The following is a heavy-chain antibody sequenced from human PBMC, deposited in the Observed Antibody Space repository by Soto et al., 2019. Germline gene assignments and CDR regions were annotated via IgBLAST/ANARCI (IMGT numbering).Heavy chain of an antibody. CDR2: IKEDGSEK. CDR3: ARLRAARTAASYYEYMVV. CDR1: GFRFSDYW. Sequence: EVQLVESGGGLVQPGGSLRVSCAAAGFRFSDYWMTWVRQVPGKGLEWVANIKEDGSEKYYADSVKGRFTISRDNAKNSLYVQVDSLRGQDTAVYYCARLRAARTAASYYEYMVVWGKGTTVTVSS. V-gene: IGHV3-7*01. J-gene: IGHJ6*03. D-gene: IGHD3-3*01.